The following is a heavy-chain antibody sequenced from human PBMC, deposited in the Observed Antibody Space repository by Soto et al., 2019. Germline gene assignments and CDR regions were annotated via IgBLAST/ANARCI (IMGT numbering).Heavy chain of an antibody. CDR2: IDGSGTTK. J-gene: IGHJ4*02. Sequence: EVQLLESGGGLVQPGGSLRLSCGVSGFTFNDFEMNWVRQAPGKVLEWLAYIDGSGTTKKYADAVSGRFTISRDNPNYSLFLQMSSLSAADTAIYYCARGFWRFNYWGQGTLVSVSS. V-gene: IGHV3-48*03. CDR3: ARGFWRFNY. CDR1: GFTFNDFE.